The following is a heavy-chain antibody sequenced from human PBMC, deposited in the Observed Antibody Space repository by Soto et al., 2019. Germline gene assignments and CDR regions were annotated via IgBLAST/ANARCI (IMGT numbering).Heavy chain of an antibody. CDR1: GYTFTNYV. D-gene: IGHD6-19*01. V-gene: IGHV1-3*01. Sequence: ASVKVSCKASGYTFTNYVIHCVRQAPGQRLEWMGWENAGNGNTKYSQKFQGRVTIISDTSASTAYMELSSLRSEDTAVYYCARVGGSGWYSYYFDYWGQGTQVTVS. CDR3: ARVGGSGWYSYYFDY. CDR2: ENAGNGNT. J-gene: IGHJ4*02.